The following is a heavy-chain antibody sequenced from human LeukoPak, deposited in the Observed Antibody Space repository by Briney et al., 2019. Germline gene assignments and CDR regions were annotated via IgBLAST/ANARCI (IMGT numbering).Heavy chain of an antibody. D-gene: IGHD3-10*01. V-gene: IGHV4-4*02. CDR1: GGSISSNNW. CDR3: ARGFYGSGSYSSPGFHAFDV. CDR2: IYHSGST. J-gene: IGHJ3*01. Sequence: SETLSLTCAVSGGSISSNNWWSWVRQPPGKGLEWIGEIYHSGSTDYNPSLESRVSISVDKSKNQFSLKLSSVTAADTAVYYCARGFYGSGSYSSPGFHAFDVWGQGTMVTVSS.